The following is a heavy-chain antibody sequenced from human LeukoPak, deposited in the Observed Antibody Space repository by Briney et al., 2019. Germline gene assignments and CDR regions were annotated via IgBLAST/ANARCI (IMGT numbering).Heavy chain of an antibody. CDR3: ASLSSPLYYYYYMDV. V-gene: IGHV3-23*01. J-gene: IGHJ6*03. CDR1: GFTFSSYG. Sequence: PGGSLRLSCAASGFTFSSYGVSWVRQAPGKGLQWVSSISGSGDNTYYADSVKGRFTISRDNAKNSLYLQMNSLRAEDTAVYYCASLSSPLYYYYYMDVWGKGTTVTISS. CDR2: ISGSGDNT. D-gene: IGHD6-13*01.